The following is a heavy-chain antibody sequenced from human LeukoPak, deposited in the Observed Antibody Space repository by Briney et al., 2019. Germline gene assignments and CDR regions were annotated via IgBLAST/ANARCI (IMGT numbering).Heavy chain of an antibody. D-gene: IGHD3-10*01. Sequence: SETLSLTCTVSGGSISSYYWSWIRQPPGKGLEWIGYIYYSGSTNYNPSLKSRVTISVDTSKNQFSLKLTSVTAADTAVYFCARDSPSSAFDIWGQGTMVTVSS. CDR2: IYYSGST. J-gene: IGHJ3*02. V-gene: IGHV4-59*12. CDR3: ARDSPSSAFDI. CDR1: GGSISSYY.